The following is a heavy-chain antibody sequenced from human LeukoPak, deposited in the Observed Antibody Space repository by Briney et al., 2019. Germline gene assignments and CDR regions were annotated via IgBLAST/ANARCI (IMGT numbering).Heavy chain of an antibody. CDR3: AREAQVLYQLQQGFAY. D-gene: IGHD2-2*01. CDR2: INRDSSAT. J-gene: IGHJ4*02. Sequence: GGSLRLSCAASGFIFSSYAMQWVRQAPGKGLEFVSYINRDSSATHYADSVKGRFIVSRDNSKNTLYLQMNSLSAEDTALYYCAREAQVLYQLQQGFAYWGQGTLVTVSS. CDR1: GFIFSSYA. V-gene: IGHV3-48*01.